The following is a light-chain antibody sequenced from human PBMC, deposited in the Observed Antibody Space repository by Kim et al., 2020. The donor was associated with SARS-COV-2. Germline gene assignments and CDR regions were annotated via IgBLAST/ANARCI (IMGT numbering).Light chain of an antibody. J-gene: IGLJ1*01. Sequence: QRVTIACTGSRSNIGAGFDVHWYQHLPGAAPKLLIFDNTNRPSGVPDRFSGSKSGTSASLAITGLQAEDEAEYYCQSYDNSLRGYVFGTGTKVTVL. CDR3: QSYDNSLRGYV. CDR1: RSNIGAGFD. V-gene: IGLV1-40*01. CDR2: DNT.